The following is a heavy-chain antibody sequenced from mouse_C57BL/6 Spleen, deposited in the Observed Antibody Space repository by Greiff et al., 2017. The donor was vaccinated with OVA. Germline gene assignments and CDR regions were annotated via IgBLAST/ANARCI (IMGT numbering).Heavy chain of an antibody. Sequence: DVQLVESGGGLVKPGGSLKLSCAASGFTFSDYGMHWVRQAPEKGLEWVAYISSGSSTIYYADTVKGRFTISRDNAKNTLFLQMTSLRSEDTAMYNCANYYGSSYGAYWGQGTLVTVSA. CDR1: GFTFSDYG. D-gene: IGHD1-1*01. CDR3: ANYYGSSYGAY. CDR2: ISSGSSTI. V-gene: IGHV5-17*01. J-gene: IGHJ3*01.